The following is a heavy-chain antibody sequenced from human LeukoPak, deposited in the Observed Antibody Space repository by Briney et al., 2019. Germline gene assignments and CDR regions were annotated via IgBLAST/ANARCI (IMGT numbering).Heavy chain of an antibody. V-gene: IGHV3-30*02. D-gene: IGHD3-3*01. Sequence: GGSLRLSCAASGFTFSSYGMHWVRQAPGKGLEWVAFIRYDGSNKYYADSVKGRFTISRDISKNTLYLQMNSLRGEDTAVYYCAKDYGDFWRDWGQGTLVTVSS. CDR3: AKDYGDFWRD. J-gene: IGHJ4*02. CDR1: GFTFSSYG. CDR2: IRYDGSNK.